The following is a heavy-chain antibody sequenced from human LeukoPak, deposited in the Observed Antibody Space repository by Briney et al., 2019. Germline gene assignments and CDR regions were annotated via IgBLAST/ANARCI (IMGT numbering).Heavy chain of an antibody. V-gene: IGHV4-59*08. Sequence: KPSETLSLTCTVSGGSISSYYWSWIRQPPGKGLEGLGYIYYSGSTNYTPSLKSRVTISVDTSKNQFSLKLSSVTAADTAVYYCARHSSIAVAVDYWGQGTLVTVSS. CDR3: ARHSSIAVAVDY. CDR1: GGSISSYY. D-gene: IGHD6-19*01. CDR2: IYYSGST. J-gene: IGHJ4*02.